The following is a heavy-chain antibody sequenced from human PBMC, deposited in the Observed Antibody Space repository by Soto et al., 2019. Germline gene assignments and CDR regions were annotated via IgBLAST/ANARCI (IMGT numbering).Heavy chain of an antibody. D-gene: IGHD6-13*01. V-gene: IGHV3-9*01. CDR2: ISWNSGSI. Sequence: GGSLRLSCAASGFTFDDYAMHWVRQAPGKGLEWVSGISWNSGSIGYADSVKGRFTISRDNAKNSLYLQMNSLRAEDTALYYCAKDIEYSSSWMGAGFDYWGQGTLVTVSS. J-gene: IGHJ4*02. CDR3: AKDIEYSSSWMGAGFDY. CDR1: GFTFDDYA.